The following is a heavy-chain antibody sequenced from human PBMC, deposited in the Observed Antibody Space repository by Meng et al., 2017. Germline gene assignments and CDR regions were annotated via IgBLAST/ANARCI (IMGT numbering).Heavy chain of an antibody. CDR1: GDSVASNSAA. CDR2: AYYRSKWYH. Sequence: QLQRQHAGPVRANPATTSHFFCTVSGDSVASNSAAWNWIRQYPLRCLGWLGRAYYRSKWYHDYAESVKSRISIDPDTSKNQFSLQLRSVTPEDSAVYYCARGSYSFDSWGQRTLVTVSS. J-gene: IGHJ4*02. D-gene: IGHD1-26*01. CDR3: ARGSYSFDS. V-gene: IGHV6-1*01.